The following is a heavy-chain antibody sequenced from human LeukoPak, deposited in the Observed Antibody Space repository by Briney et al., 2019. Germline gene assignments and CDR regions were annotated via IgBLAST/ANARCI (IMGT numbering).Heavy chain of an antibody. CDR3: ARQGNDAFMTATRLDAFDI. CDR1: GYSFTSYW. J-gene: IGHJ3*02. CDR2: IYPGDSDT. Sequence: GESLKISCKGSGYSFTSYWIGWVRQMPGKGLEWMGIIYPGDSDTRYSPSFQGQVTISADKSISTAYLQWSSLRASDTAMYYCARQGNDAFMTATRLDAFDIWGQGTTVTVSS. D-gene: IGHD1-1*01. V-gene: IGHV5-51*01.